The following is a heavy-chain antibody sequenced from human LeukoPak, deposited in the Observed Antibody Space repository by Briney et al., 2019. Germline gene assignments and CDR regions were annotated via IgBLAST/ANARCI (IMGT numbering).Heavy chain of an antibody. D-gene: IGHD1-26*01. J-gene: IGHJ3*02. CDR2: ISSSSSYI. Sequence: GGSLRLSCAASGFTFSTYGMNWVRQAPGKGLEWVSSISSSSSYIYYADSVKGRFTISRDNAKNSLYLQMNSLRAEDTAVYYCAREGDLYSGSYYAPLGDAFDIWGQGTMVTVSS. V-gene: IGHV3-21*01. CDR1: GFTFSTYG. CDR3: AREGDLYSGSYYAPLGDAFDI.